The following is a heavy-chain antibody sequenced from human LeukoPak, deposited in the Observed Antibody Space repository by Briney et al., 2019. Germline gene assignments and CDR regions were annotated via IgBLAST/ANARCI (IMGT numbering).Heavy chain of an antibody. CDR2: IWYDGSNK. CDR1: GFTFSSYG. J-gene: IGHJ4*02. V-gene: IGHV3-33*01. Sequence: GRSVRLSCAASGFTFSSYGMHWVRQAPGKGLEWVAVIWYDGSNKYYADSVKGRLTTSRDNSKNTLYPQMNSLRAEDTAVYYCASTGDSSSSHGLFDYWGQRPVLPVSS. D-gene: IGHD6-6*01. CDR3: ASTGDSSSSHGLFDY.